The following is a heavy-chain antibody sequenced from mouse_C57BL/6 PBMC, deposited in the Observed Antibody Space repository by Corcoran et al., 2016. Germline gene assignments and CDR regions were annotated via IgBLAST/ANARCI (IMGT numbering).Heavy chain of an antibody. CDR3: ARAYYGSSYFDY. Sequence: QVQLQQSGAELARPGASVMLSCKASGYTFTSYGISWVKQRTGQGLEWIGEIYPRSGNTYYNEKFKGKATLTADKSSSTAYMELRSLTSEDSAVYFCARAYYGSSYFDYWGQGTTLTVSS. J-gene: IGHJ2*01. CDR2: IYPRSGNT. D-gene: IGHD1-1*01. V-gene: IGHV1-81*01. CDR1: GYTFTSYG.